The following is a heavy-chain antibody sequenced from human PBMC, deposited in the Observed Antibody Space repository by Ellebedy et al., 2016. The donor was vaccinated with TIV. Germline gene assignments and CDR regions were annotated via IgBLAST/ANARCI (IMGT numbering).Heavy chain of an antibody. V-gene: IGHV4-39*07. D-gene: IGHD5-24*01. CDR1: GGSIRSSDYY. CDR3: ENKRWLRGPTDY. J-gene: IGHJ4*02. Sequence: SETLSLTCTVSGGSIRSSDYYWGWIRQPPGKELEWIGTIYYSGTTFYSPSLQSRVSISIDTSKNQFSLKLNSLTAADTAVDYCENKRWLRGPTDYWGQGALVTVSS. CDR2: IYYSGTT.